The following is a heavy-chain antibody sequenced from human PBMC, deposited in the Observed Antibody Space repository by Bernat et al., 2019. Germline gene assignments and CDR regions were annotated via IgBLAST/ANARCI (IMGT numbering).Heavy chain of an antibody. J-gene: IGHJ3*02. CDR3: ARVNRYSSSWGAFDI. CDR2: ISYDGSNK. V-gene: IGHV3-30-3*01. CDR1: GFTFSSYA. Sequence: QVQLVESGGGVVQPGRSLRLSCAASGFTFSSYAMHWVRQAPGKGLEWVAVISYDGSNKYYADSVKGRFTISRDNSKNTLYLQMNSLRAEDTAVYYCARVNRYSSSWGAFDIWGQGTMVTVSS. D-gene: IGHD6-13*01.